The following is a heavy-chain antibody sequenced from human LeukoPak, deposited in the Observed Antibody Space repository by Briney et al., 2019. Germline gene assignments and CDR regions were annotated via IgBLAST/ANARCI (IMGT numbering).Heavy chain of an antibody. D-gene: IGHD4-17*01. CDR1: GSTFTGHS. Sequence: PGGSLRLSCVASGSTFTGHSMHWVRQAPGKGLEWVSYISGGSSFTYYVDSVKGRFTISRDNAKNTLYLQMNSLRVEDTAVYYCANLYGDYLRSYYYMDVWGKGTTVTVSS. CDR3: ANLYGDYLRSYYYMDV. CDR2: ISGGSSFT. J-gene: IGHJ6*03. V-gene: IGHV3-21*01.